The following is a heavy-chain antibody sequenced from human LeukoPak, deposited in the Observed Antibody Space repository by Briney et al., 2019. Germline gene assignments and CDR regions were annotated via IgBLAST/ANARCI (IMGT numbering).Heavy chain of an antibody. D-gene: IGHD6-13*01. Sequence: AGGTLRLSCAASGFTFSSYAMHWVRQAPGKGLEWVAVISYDGSNKYYADSVKGRFTISRDNSKNTLYLQMNSLRAEDTAVYYCARVSSSWSNWFDPWGQGTLVTVSS. J-gene: IGHJ5*02. CDR1: GFTFSSYA. CDR3: ARVSSSWSNWFDP. CDR2: ISYDGSNK. V-gene: IGHV3-30*04.